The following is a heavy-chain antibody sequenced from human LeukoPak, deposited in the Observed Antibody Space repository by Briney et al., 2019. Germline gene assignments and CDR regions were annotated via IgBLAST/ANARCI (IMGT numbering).Heavy chain of an antibody. CDR2: INHGGST. CDR3: ARGSPPDYCSSTSCYDDY. D-gene: IGHD2-2*01. J-gene: IGHJ4*02. CDR1: GGSFSPYY. Sequence: SETLSLTCAVYGGSFSPYYWSWIRQPPGKGLEWIGGINHGGSTNYNPSLKSRVTISVDTSKNQFSLKLSSVTAADTAVYYCARGSPPDYCSSTSCYDDYWGQGTLVTVSS. V-gene: IGHV4-34*01.